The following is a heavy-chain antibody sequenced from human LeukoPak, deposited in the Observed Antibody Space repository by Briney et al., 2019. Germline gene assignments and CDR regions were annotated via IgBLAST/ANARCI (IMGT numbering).Heavy chain of an antibody. CDR2: IDPSDSNT. CDR3: TRLSYYGSGLLDY. Sequence: GESLRISCKASGYSFTNYWISWVRPMPGKGLEGMGRIDPSDSNTNYSPSLQGHVTISADKSINTAYLQWSSLKASDTAMYYCTRLSYYGSGLLDYWGQGTRVTVSS. D-gene: IGHD3-10*01. CDR1: GYSFTNYW. J-gene: IGHJ4*02. V-gene: IGHV5-10-1*01.